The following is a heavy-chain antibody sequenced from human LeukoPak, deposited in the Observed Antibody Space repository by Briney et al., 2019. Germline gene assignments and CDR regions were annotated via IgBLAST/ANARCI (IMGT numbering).Heavy chain of an antibody. D-gene: IGHD3-22*01. J-gene: IGHJ6*02. CDR1: GGTFSSYA. Sequence: SVKVSCKASGGTFSSYAISWVRQAPGQGLEWMGRIIPILGIANYAQKFQGRVTITADKSTSTAYMELSSLRSEDTAVYYCARVVYYYDSSGYPPAYYYYGMDVWGQGTTVTVSS. CDR2: IIPILGIA. CDR3: ARVVYYYDSSGYPPAYYYYGMDV. V-gene: IGHV1-69*04.